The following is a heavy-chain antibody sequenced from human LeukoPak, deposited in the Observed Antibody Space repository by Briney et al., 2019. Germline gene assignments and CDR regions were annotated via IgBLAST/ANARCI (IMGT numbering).Heavy chain of an antibody. CDR3: ARRALRAARPRGPYYYMDV. CDR2: INSDGSST. Sequence: GGSLRLSCAASGFTFSSYWMHWVRQAPGKGLVWVSRINSDGSSTSYADSVKGRFTISRDNAKNTLYLQMNSLRAEDTAVYYCARRALRAARPRGPYYYMDVWGKGTTVTVSS. D-gene: IGHD6-6*01. V-gene: IGHV3-74*01. CDR1: GFTFSSYW. J-gene: IGHJ6*03.